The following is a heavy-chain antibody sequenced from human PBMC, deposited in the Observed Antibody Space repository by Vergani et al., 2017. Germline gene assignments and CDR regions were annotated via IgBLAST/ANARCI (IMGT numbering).Heavy chain of an antibody. CDR1: GGSFSGYY. J-gene: IGHJ4*02. D-gene: IGHD6-13*01. CDR3: ARAGGIAAAGTDYFDY. Sequence: QVQLQQWGAGLLKPSETLSLTCAVYGGSFSGYYWSWIREPPGKGLEWIGEINHSGSTNYNPALKSRVTISVETSKNQFSLKLSSVTAADTAVYYCARAGGIAAAGTDYFDYWGQGTLVTVSS. V-gene: IGHV4-34*01. CDR2: INHSGST.